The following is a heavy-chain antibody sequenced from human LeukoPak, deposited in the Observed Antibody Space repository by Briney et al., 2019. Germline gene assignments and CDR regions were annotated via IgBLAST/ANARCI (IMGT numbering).Heavy chain of an antibody. D-gene: IGHD5-18*01. J-gene: IGHJ6*02. Sequence: PSETLSLTCAVSGGSISSGGYSWSWIRQPPGQGLEWIGYIHNSGSTNYNPSLKSRVTISVDTSKNQFSLKLNSVTAADTAVYFCARDLYTADGMDVWGQGTTVTVSS. CDR2: IHNSGST. CDR1: GGSISSGGYS. CDR3: ARDLYTADGMDV. V-gene: IGHV4-61*08.